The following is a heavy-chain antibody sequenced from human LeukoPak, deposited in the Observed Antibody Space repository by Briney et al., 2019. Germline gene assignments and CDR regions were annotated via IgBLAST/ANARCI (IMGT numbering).Heavy chain of an antibody. Sequence: GGSLRLSCAASGFTFSSYWMSWVRQAPGKGLEWVANIKEDGSEKYYVDSVKGRFTISRDNAKNSMYLQMNGLRAEDTAVFYCARLLETYDYVWGSYGFDSWGQGTLVTVSS. J-gene: IGHJ4*02. CDR3: ARLLETYDYVWGSYGFDS. D-gene: IGHD3-16*01. V-gene: IGHV3-7*01. CDR1: GFTFSSYW. CDR2: IKEDGSEK.